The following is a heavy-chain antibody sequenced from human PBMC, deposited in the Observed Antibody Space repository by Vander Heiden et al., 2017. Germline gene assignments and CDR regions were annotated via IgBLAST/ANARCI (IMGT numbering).Heavy chain of an antibody. D-gene: IGHD6-19*01. J-gene: IGHJ4*02. CDR3: ARVLAVAGIEIDY. CDR1: GGSVSSGSYY. V-gene: IGHV4-61*01. CDR2: IYYSGST. Sequence: QVQLQESGPGLVKPSETLSLTCTVSGGSVSSGSYYWSWTRQPPGKGLEWIGYIYYSGSTNYNPSLKSRVTISVDTSKNQFSLKLSSVTAADTAVYYCARVLAVAGIEIDYWGQGTLVTVSS.